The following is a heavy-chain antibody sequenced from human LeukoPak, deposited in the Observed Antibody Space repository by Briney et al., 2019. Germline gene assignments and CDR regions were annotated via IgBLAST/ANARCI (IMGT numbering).Heavy chain of an antibody. V-gene: IGHV3-48*02. Sequence: GGSLRLSRALSGVTFTIDSMSSVRQAPGKGLEWVSYISSSSSTIYYADSVKGRSTISRDNAKNSLYLQMNSLRDEDTAVYYCAGMGYCRGGPCFWGQGTMVTVSS. CDR3: AGMGYCRGGPCF. CDR2: ISSSSSTI. J-gene: IGHJ3*01. CDR1: GVTFTIDS. D-gene: IGHD2-15*01.